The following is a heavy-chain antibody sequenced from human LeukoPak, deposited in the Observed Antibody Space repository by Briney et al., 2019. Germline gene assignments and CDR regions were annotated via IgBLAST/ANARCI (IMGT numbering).Heavy chain of an antibody. Sequence: PGGSLRLSCAASGFTFSTYAMSWVRQAPGKGLEWVSVISGSGGSTYYADSVKGRFTISRDNSKNTLYLQMSSLRAEDTAVYYCAKNYGPTYYYYYGMDVWGQGTTVTVSS. CDR3: AKNYGPTYYYYYGMDV. D-gene: IGHD4-17*01. J-gene: IGHJ6*02. V-gene: IGHV3-23*01. CDR1: GFTFSTYA. CDR2: ISGSGGST.